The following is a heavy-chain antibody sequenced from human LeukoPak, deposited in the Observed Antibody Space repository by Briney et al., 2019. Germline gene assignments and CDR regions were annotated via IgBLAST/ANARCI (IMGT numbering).Heavy chain of an antibody. CDR1: GGSISSGDYS. D-gene: IGHD6-6*01. CDR2: ISYSGNT. V-gene: IGHV4-30-4*07. J-gene: IGHJ4*02. CDR3: ASRKYDGSSPLNYFDY. Sequence: ASETLSLTCAVSGGSISSGDYSWSWIRQPPGKGLEWIGYISYSGNTYYNPSLKSRITISVDTSKNQFSLKLSSVTAADTAVYYCASRKYDGSSPLNYFDYWGQGTLVTVSS.